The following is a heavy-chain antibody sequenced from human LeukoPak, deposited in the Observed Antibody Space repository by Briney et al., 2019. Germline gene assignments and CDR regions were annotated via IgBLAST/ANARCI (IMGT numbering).Heavy chain of an antibody. CDR2: INHSGST. V-gene: IGHV4-34*01. CDR3: ARGPSDIVVVPAAIRKYYYYYGMDV. D-gene: IGHD2-2*02. CDR1: GGSFSGYY. J-gene: IGHJ6*02. Sequence: SETLSLTCAVYGGSFSGYYWSWIRQPPGKGLEWIGEINHSGSTNYNPSLKGRVTISVDTSKNQFSLKLSSVTAADTAVYYCARGPSDIVVVPAAIRKYYYYYGMDVWGQGTTVTVSS.